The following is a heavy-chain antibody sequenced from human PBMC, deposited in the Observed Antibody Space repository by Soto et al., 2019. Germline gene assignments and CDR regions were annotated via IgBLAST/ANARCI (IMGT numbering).Heavy chain of an antibody. CDR2: ISASKGNT. CDR1: GYTSSNYG. V-gene: IGHV1-18*01. Sequence: ASVKVSCKASGYTSSNYGITWVRRAPGQRFEWMGWISASKGNTNYAQKFQGRVTMTTDTSTSTFYMELRSLRSDDTAIYYCASRSGQLPYYFDYWGQGTLVTVS. D-gene: IGHD1-1*01. J-gene: IGHJ4*02. CDR3: ASRSGQLPYYFDY.